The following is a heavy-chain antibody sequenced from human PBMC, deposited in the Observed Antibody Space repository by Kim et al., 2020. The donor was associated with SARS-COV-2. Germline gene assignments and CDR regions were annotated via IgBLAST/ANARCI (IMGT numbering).Heavy chain of an antibody. CDR3: ARNSGGIHWFDP. J-gene: IGHJ5*02. V-gene: IGHV5-51*01. Sequence: RDSPPFQGKVTSSADKSISTAYLQWSSLKASDTAMYYCARNSGGIHWFDPWGQGTLVTVSS. D-gene: IGHD1-26*01.